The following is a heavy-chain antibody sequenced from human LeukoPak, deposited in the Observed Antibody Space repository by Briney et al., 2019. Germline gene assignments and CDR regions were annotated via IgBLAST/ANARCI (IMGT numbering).Heavy chain of an antibody. D-gene: IGHD3-22*01. CDR3: ARGTYYYEF. CDR2: MNQVGNEK. Sequence: PGGSLRLSCAASKFTLSNYFMTWVRQAPGKGLEWVAYMNQVGNEKKYLDSVKGRFTISRDNAKNSLYLQMNSLRAEDTAVYYCARGTYYYEFWGQGTLVTVSS. V-gene: IGHV3-7*04. CDR1: KFTLSNYF. J-gene: IGHJ4*02.